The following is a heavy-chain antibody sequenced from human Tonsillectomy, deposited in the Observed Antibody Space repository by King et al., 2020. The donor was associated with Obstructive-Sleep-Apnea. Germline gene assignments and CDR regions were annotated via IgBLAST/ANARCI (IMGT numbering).Heavy chain of an antibody. J-gene: IGHJ2*01. CDR3: SRAPFIWPDYDQSWYFDL. Sequence: VQLVESGGGLVQPGGSLRLSCAASGFTVSSNYMSWVRQAPGKGLEWVSVIYSGGTTYYADSVKGRFAISRDNSKNMLFLQMNSLRAEDTAVYYCSRAPFIWPDYDQSWYFDLWGRGALVTVSS. CDR1: GFTVSSNY. CDR2: IYSGGTT. V-gene: IGHV3-66*01. D-gene: IGHD4-17*01.